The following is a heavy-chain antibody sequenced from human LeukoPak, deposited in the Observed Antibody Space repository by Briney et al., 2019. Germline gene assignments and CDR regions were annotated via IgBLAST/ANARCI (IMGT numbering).Heavy chain of an antibody. J-gene: IGHJ4*02. Sequence: GGSLRLSCAASGFTFSSYWMSWFRKAPGKGLEWLPTIKQDGSEKYYVDSVKGRFPISRDNAKNSLYLQMNSLRAEDTAVYYCARTFYYGSGSLYYFDYWGQGTLVTVSS. CDR3: ARTFYYGSGSLYYFDY. D-gene: IGHD3-10*01. CDR2: IKQDGSEK. CDR1: GFTFSSYW. V-gene: IGHV3-7*01.